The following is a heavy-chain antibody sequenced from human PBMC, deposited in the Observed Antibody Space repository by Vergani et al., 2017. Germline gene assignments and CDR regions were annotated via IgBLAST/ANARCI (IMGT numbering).Heavy chain of an antibody. CDR1: GDSISSNNC. D-gene: IGHD2-2*02. CDR2: ICHTEDT. V-gene: IGHV4-4*03. CDR3: ATIGYRRWGYYFDY. Sequence: QVQLQESGPGLVKPPGTLSLTCAVSGDSISSNNCWTWVRQPPGKGLGVIGEICHTEDTKYSPSLKSRVTVSVDESRNLFSLRLNSVTAADTAVYYCATIGYRRWGYYFDYWGQGILVTVSS. J-gene: IGHJ4*02.